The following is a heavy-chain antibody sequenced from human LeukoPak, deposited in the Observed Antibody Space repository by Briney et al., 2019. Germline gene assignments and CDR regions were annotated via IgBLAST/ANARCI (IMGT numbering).Heavy chain of an antibody. V-gene: IGHV3-11*01. J-gene: IGHJ4*02. CDR2: ISGIGTTI. CDR1: GFSFSDYY. CDR3: ARADSGWYYFDY. D-gene: IGHD6-19*01. Sequence: GGSLRLSCAASGFSFSDYYMSWIRQAPGKGLEWVSYISGIGTTIYYADSVKGRFTISRDNAKNSLYLQMNSLRAEDTAVYYCARADSGWYYFDYWGQGTLVTVSS.